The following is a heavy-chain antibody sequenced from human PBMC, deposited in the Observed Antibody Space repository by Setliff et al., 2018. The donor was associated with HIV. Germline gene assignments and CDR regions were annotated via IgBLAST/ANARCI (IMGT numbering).Heavy chain of an antibody. CDR2: IYPGESDA. CDR3: ARYSSSWHTFDY. V-gene: IGHV5-51*01. Sequence: GESLKISCKGSGYNFLNYWIAWVRHTPGQGLEWMGTIYPGESDARYSPAFQGRITISADLSTGAASLQMNSLTPEDTAVYYCARYSSSWHTFDYWGQGTPVTVSS. D-gene: IGHD6-13*01. J-gene: IGHJ4*02. CDR1: GYNFLNYW.